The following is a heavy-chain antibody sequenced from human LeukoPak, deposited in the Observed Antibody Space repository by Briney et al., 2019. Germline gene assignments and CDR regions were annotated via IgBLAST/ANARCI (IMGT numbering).Heavy chain of an antibody. CDR3: ARLMTTYSSGLDP. Sequence: SVKVSCKASGGTFSSYAISWVRQAPGQGLAWMGRIIPIFGTAHYAQKFQGRVTITTAESTSTAYMELSSLRSEDTAVYYCARLMTTYSSGLDPWGQGTLVTVSS. D-gene: IGHD6-19*01. CDR2: IIPIFGTA. V-gene: IGHV1-69*05. CDR1: GGTFSSYA. J-gene: IGHJ5*02.